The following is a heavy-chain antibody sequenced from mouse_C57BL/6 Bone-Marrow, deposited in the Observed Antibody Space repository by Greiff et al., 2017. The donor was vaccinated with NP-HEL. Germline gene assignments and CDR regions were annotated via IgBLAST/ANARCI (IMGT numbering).Heavy chain of an antibody. CDR3: ARGTTVVALYWYFDV. CDR1: GFTFSDYG. Sequence: EVNVVESGGGLVKPGGSLKLSCAASGFTFSDYGMHWVRQAPEKGLEWVAYISSGSSTIYYADTVKGRFTISRDNAKNTLFLQMTSLRSEDTAMYYCARGTTVVALYWYFDVWGTGTTVTVSS. D-gene: IGHD1-1*01. J-gene: IGHJ1*03. CDR2: ISSGSSTI. V-gene: IGHV5-17*01.